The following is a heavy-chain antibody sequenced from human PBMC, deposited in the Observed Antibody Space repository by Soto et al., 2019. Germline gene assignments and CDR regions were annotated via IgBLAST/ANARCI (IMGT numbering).Heavy chain of an antibody. V-gene: IGHV3-23*01. Sequence: GGSLRLSCAASGFTFSNYAMSWVRQAPGKGLEWVSGLSDGGGSTFYADSVKGRFTISRDNAKNTLYLQMSSLRAEDTAVYYCAKEGTTSSYHWFDPSGPGTLVTVSS. D-gene: IGHD2-2*01. CDR1: GFTFSNYA. CDR3: AKEGTTSSYHWFDP. J-gene: IGHJ5*02. CDR2: LSDGGGST.